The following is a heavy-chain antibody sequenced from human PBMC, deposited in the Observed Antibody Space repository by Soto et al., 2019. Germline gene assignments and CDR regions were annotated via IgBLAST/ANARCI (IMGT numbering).Heavy chain of an antibody. J-gene: IGHJ3*02. Sequence: GGSLRLSCAASGFTFSNAWMSWVRQAPGKGLEWVGRIKSKTDGGTRDYAAPVKGRFTSSRNDSKNTLYLQMNSLKTEDTAVYYCTTDSHCPAYSGSYYLEAFDIWGQGTMVTVSS. CDR1: GFTFSNAW. CDR3: TTDSHCPAYSGSYYLEAFDI. CDR2: IKSKTDGGTR. D-gene: IGHD1-26*01. V-gene: IGHV3-15*01.